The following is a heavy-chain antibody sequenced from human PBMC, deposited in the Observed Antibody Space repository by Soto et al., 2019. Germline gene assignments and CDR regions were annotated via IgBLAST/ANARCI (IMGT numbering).Heavy chain of an antibody. CDR3: ARSIVVVPAAIAWFDP. D-gene: IGHD2-2*02. V-gene: IGHV6-1*01. CDR1: GDSVSSNSAA. J-gene: IGHJ5*02. CDR2: TYYRSKWYN. Sequence: SQTLSLTCAISGDSVSSNSAAWNWIRQSPSRGLEWLGRTYYRSKWYNDYAVSVKSRITINPDTSKNQFSLQLNSVTPEDTAVYYCARSIVVVPAAIAWFDPWGQGTLVTVSS.